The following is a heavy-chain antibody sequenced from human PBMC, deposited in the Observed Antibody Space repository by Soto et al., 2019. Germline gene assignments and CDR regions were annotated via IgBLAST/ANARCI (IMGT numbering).Heavy chain of an antibody. D-gene: IGHD2-2*01. CDR3: ARDCSTTSRYLAPYFYYGMDV. V-gene: IGHV3-7*01. Sequence: GGSLRLSCAASGFTFSSYWMSWVRQAPGKGLEWVANIKQDGSEKYYVDSVKGRFTISRDNAKKSLYLQMNSLRAEDTAVYYCARDCSTTSRYLAPYFYYGMDVGGQGTTVTVS. CDR1: GFTFSSYW. CDR2: IKQDGSEK. J-gene: IGHJ6*02.